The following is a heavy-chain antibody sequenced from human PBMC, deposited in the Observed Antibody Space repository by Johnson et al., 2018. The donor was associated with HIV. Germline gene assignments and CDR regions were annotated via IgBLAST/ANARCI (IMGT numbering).Heavy chain of an antibody. D-gene: IGHD3-10*01. CDR3: ARHFRGGERGAFDI. Sequence: VQLVESGGGLIQPGGSQRLSCAASGFSVSNNYMSWVRQAPGKGLEWVSAISGSGGSTYYADSVKGRFTISRDNSKNTLYLQMNSMRAEDTALYYCARHFRGGERGAFDIWGQGTMVTVSS. CDR2: SGSGGST. V-gene: IGHV3-53*01. CDR1: GFSVSNNY. J-gene: IGHJ3*02.